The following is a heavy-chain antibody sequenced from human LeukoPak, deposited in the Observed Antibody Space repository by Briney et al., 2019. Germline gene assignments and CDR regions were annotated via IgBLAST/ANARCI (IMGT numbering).Heavy chain of an antibody. CDR1: GGSISSGGSY. CDR3: ARAEAPMVRGVTIIAWFDP. CDR2: INYSGST. J-gene: IGHJ5*02. D-gene: IGHD3-10*01. V-gene: IGHV4-31*03. Sequence: SETLSLTCTVSGGSISSGGSYWSWIRQHPGKPLEWIGYINYSGSTYYNPSLKSRVTISVDTSKNQFSLKLSSVTAADTAVYYCARAEAPMVRGVTIIAWFDPWGQGTLVTVSS.